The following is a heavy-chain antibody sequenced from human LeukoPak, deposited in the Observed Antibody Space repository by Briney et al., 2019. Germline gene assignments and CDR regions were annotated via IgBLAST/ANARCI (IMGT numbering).Heavy chain of an antibody. D-gene: IGHD3-22*01. CDR1: GYTFTSYY. Sequence: ASVKVSCKASGYTFTSYYMHWVRQAPGQGLEWMGLINPTGGSTGYAQKFQGRVTMTRDMSTSTVYMELSSLRSEDTAVYYCARENIPYYYDSSGYYPRKYYFDYWGQGTLVTVSS. CDR3: ARENIPYYYDSSGYYPRKYYFDY. CDR2: INPTGGST. V-gene: IGHV1-46*01. J-gene: IGHJ4*02.